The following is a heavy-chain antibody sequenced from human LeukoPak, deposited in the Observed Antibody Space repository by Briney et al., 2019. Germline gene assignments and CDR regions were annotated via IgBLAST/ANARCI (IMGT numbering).Heavy chain of an antibody. J-gene: IGHJ3*02. CDR2: ISGSGGNT. D-gene: IGHD3-10*01. CDR3: AKDALGSGSYYGYDDAFDI. CDR1: GFTFSSYA. V-gene: IGHV3-23*01. Sequence: GGSLRLSCVASGFTFSSYAMSWVRQAPGKGLEWVSAISGSGGNTYSADSVKGRFTISRDNSKNTLYLQMNSLRAEDMAVYYCAKDALGSGSYYGYDDAFDIWGQGTMVTVSS.